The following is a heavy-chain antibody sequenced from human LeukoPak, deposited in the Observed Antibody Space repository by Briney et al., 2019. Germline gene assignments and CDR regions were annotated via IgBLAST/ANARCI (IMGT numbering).Heavy chain of an antibody. D-gene: IGHD4-17*01. CDR1: GYTFTSYX. CDR2: ISAYNGNR. CDR3: ARDRVSPTARFDY. J-gene: IGHJ4*02. Sequence: VSCXGSGYTFTSYXIRWGGQAPGQGLEWMGWISAYNGNRNYAQKLQGRVTMTTDTSTSTAYIELRSLRSDDTAVYYCARDRVSPTARFDYWGQGTXXXX. V-gene: IGHV1-18*01.